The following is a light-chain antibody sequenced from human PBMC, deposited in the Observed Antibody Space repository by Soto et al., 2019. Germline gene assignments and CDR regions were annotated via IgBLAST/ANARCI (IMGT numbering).Light chain of an antibody. CDR3: ASWDDSLNGPV. CDR2: TNT. CDR1: SSNVGGNP. J-gene: IGLJ1*01. Sequence: QSVLTQPPSASGTPGQRVTISCPGSSSNVGGNPVNWYQHVPTTAPKLLIYTNTQRPSGVPDRFSGSKSGTSASLAISGLQSEDEADYYCASWDDSLNGPVFGTGTKVTAL. V-gene: IGLV1-44*01.